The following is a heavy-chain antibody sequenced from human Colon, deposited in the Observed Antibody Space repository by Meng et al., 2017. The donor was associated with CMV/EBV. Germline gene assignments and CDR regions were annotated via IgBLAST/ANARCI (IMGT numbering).Heavy chain of an antibody. CDR2: ISGNGGST. CDR1: GVTFSLYA. V-gene: IGHV3-23*01. CDR3: ARHNTKYGYGRDYFEY. J-gene: IGHJ4*01. D-gene: IGHD5-18*01. Sequence: GESLKISCEVSGVTFSLYAVTWVRQAPGKGLEWVSVISGNGGSTYYADSVKGRFTISRDNSNNTLYLQMRSLRAEDTAVYYCARHNTKYGYGRDYFEYWGQGVLVTVSS.